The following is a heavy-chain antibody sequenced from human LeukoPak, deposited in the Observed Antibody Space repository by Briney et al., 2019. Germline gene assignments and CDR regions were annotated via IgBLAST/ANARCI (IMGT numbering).Heavy chain of an antibody. CDR1: GYSISSGYY. CDR2: IYHSGST. J-gene: IGHJ4*02. CDR3: ARRGYYYDRSAYSESRFDY. D-gene: IGHD3-22*01. V-gene: IGHV4-38-2*02. Sequence: NPSETLSLTCTVSGYSISSGYYWGWIRQPPGKGLEWIGSIYHSGSTYYNPSLKSRVTISVDTSKNQFSLKLRSVTAADTAVYYCARRGYYYDRSAYSESRFDYWTQGTLVTVSS.